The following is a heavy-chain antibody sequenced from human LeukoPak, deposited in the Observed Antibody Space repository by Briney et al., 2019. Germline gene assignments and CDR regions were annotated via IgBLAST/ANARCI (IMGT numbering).Heavy chain of an antibody. CDR1: GFTVSSNY. V-gene: IGHV3-66*01. Sequence: GGSLRLSCAASGFTVSSNYMSWVRQAPGKGLEWVSVIYSGGSTYYADSVKGRFTISRDNAKNSLYLQMNSLRAEDTAVYYCARDRLWFGELFPYNWFDPWGQGTLVTVSS. CDR2: IYSGGST. D-gene: IGHD3-10*01. J-gene: IGHJ5*02. CDR3: ARDRLWFGELFPYNWFDP.